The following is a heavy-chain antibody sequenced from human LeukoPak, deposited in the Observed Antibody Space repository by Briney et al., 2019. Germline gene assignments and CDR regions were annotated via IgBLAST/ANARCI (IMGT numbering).Heavy chain of an antibody. Sequence: PGGSLRLSCAASGFTFSNFAMSWVRQAPGKGREWVSTIGGSGGSTYDADSVKGRFTISRDNSKNTLYLQMNSLRAEDTAVYYCAKFSRGYDSDYWGQGTLVTVSS. J-gene: IGHJ4*02. CDR1: GFTFSNFA. CDR2: IGGSGGST. CDR3: AKFSRGYDSDY. D-gene: IGHD5-12*01. V-gene: IGHV3-23*01.